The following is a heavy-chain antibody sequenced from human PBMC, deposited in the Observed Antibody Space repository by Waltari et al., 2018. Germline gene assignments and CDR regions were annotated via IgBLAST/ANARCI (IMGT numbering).Heavy chain of an antibody. CDR3: ARGRSLATFDY. Sequence: QVQLQESGPGLVKPSETLSLTCTVSGGSISSYYWSWIRQPPGKGLEWIGYIYYSGSTNYNPSLKSRVTISVDTSKNQFSLKLSSVTAADTAVYYCARGRSLATFDYWGQGTLVTVSS. D-gene: IGHD1-26*01. J-gene: IGHJ4*02. CDR1: GGSISSYY. CDR2: IYYSGST. V-gene: IGHV4-59*01.